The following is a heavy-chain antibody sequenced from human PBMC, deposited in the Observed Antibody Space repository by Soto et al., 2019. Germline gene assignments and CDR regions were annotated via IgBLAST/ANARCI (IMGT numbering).Heavy chain of an antibody. CDR3: AIEKVGPTSIHVFDI. J-gene: IGHJ3*02. V-gene: IGHV3-48*01. D-gene: IGHD1-26*01. CDR1: GFSLYNYA. Sequence: GGSLRLSCAASGFSLYNYAMDWVRQAPGQGLEWVSYIMPGSSHIYYADSVKGRFTISRDNAKNSLYLQMNSLRAEDTAVYYCAIEKVGPTSIHVFDIWGQGTMVTVSS. CDR2: IMPGSSHI.